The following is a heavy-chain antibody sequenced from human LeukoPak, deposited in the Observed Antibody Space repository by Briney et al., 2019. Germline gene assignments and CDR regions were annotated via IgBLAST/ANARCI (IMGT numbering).Heavy chain of an antibody. CDR3: VKDALPGIAATGSFGS. D-gene: IGHD6-13*01. Sequence: GGSLRLSCAASGFIFSDYYMSWIRQAPGKGLERVAVIWYDGGNKYYVDAVKGRFTISRDTSNNTVYLQMNSLRGEDTAVYFCVKDALPGIAATGSFGSWGLGTLVIVSS. V-gene: IGHV3-33*03. CDR1: GFIFSDYY. CDR2: IWYDGGNK. J-gene: IGHJ4*02.